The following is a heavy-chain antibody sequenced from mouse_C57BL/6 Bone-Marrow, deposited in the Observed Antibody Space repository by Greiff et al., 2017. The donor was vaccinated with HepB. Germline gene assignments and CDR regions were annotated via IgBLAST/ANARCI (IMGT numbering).Heavy chain of an antibody. Sequence: VQLQQSGAELARPGASVKMSCKASGYTFTSYTMHWVKQRPGQCLEWIGYINPSSGYTKYNQKFKDKATLTADKSSSTAYMQLSSLTAEDSAVYYCARAYYAGYWGQGTTLTVSS. V-gene: IGHV1-4*01. CDR2: INPSSGYT. D-gene: IGHD1-1*01. CDR3: ARAYYAGY. J-gene: IGHJ2*01. CDR1: GYTFTSYT.